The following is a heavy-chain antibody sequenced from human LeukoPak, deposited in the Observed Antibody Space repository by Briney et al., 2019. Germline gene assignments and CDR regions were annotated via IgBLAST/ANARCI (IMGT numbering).Heavy chain of an antibody. V-gene: IGHV4-30-4*01. CDR3: TRDRGEYGDYEGRRHWFDP. Sequence: SQTLSLTCTVSGGSISSGDYYWSWIRQPPGKGLEWIGFIYYSGNTYYNPSLKSRVTISVDTSKNQFSLKLGSVTAADTAVYYCTRDRGEYGDYEGRRHWFDPWGQGTLVTVSP. J-gene: IGHJ5*02. CDR2: IYYSGNT. CDR1: GGSISSGDYY. D-gene: IGHD4-17*01.